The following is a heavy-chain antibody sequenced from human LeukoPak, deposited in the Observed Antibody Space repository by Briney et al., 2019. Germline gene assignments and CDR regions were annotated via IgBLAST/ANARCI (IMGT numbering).Heavy chain of an antibody. CDR2: ISAYNGNT. CDR1: GYTFTSYG. Sequence: ASVKVSCKASGYTFTSYGISWVRQAPGQGLEWMGWISAYNGNTNYAQKLQGRVTMTTDTPTSTAYMGLRSLRSDDTAVYYCARGEDYYYNMDVWGKGTTVTVSS. J-gene: IGHJ6*04. V-gene: IGHV1-18*01. CDR3: ARGEDYYYNMDV.